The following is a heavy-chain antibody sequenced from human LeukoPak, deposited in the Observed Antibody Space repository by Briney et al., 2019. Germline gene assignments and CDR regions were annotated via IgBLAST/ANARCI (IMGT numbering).Heavy chain of an antibody. Sequence: GASVKVSCKASGYTFTNYGISWVRQAPGQGLEWMGWISAYNGNTNYAQKLQGRVTMTTDTSTSTAYMELRSLRSDDTAVYYCARVTMVRGVIREGSDYWGQGTLVTVSS. CDR2: ISAYNGNT. CDR1: GYTFTNYG. J-gene: IGHJ4*02. V-gene: IGHV1-18*01. D-gene: IGHD3-10*01. CDR3: ARVTMVRGVIREGSDY.